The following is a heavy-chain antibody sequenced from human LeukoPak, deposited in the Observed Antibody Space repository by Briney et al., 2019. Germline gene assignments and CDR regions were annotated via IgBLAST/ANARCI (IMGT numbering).Heavy chain of an antibody. J-gene: IGHJ4*02. CDR1: GYTFTSYS. V-gene: IGHV1-46*01. CDR2: INPSGGST. D-gene: IGHD5-18*01. CDR3: ARAVRGYSYAYLPY. Sequence: ASVKVSCKASGYTFTSYSIHWVQQAPGQGLEWMGVINPSGGSTTYAQMFQGRVTMTTDTSTSTVYMELSSLRSEDTAVYYCARAVRGYSYAYLPYWGQGTLVTVSS.